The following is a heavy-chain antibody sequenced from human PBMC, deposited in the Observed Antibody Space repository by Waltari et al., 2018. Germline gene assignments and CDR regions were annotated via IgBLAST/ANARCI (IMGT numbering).Heavy chain of an antibody. CDR3: AKQLVDVWDGLGGFDV. D-gene: IGHD3-16*01. CDR1: GGSLSGSF. J-gene: IGHJ3*01. V-gene: IGHV4-34*01. CDR2: INYGGSA. Sequence: QVQLQQWGAGLLRPSETLSLTCAVNGGSLSGSFWSWFRQAPGKGLGGFAEINYGGSANANPSLEGRVTISVDTAKNQIFLKMNSVTAADTGLYYCAKQLVDVWDGLGGFDVWGQGTMITVSS.